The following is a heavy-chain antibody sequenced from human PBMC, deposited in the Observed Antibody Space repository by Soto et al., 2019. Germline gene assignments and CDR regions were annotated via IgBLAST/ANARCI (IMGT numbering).Heavy chain of an antibody. CDR1: GFTFSSYA. D-gene: IGHD3-10*01. V-gene: IGHV3-23*01. Sequence: GGSLRLSCAASGFTFSSYAMSWVRQAPGKGLEWVSAISGSGGSTYYADSVKGRFTISRDNSKNTLYLQMNSLRAEDTAVYYCAKAIGNYYGSGSANPYYYYYGMDVWGQGTTVTVSS. CDR3: AKAIGNYYGSGSANPYYYYYGMDV. J-gene: IGHJ6*02. CDR2: ISGSGGST.